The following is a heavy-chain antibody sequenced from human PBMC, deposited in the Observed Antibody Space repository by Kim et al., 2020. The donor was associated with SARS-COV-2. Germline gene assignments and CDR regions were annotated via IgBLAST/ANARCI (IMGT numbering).Heavy chain of an antibody. D-gene: IGHD5-18*01. CDR2: IYYSGST. CDR1: GGSISNYY. V-gene: IGHV4-59*08. Sequence: SETLSLTCTVSGGSISNYYWSWIRQPPGKGLEWIGYIYYSGSTNYNPSLKSRVTISVDTSKNQFSLKLSSVTAADTAVYYCARHKAGYGRDWYFDLWGRGTLVTVSS. CDR3: ARHKAGYGRDWYFDL. J-gene: IGHJ2*01.